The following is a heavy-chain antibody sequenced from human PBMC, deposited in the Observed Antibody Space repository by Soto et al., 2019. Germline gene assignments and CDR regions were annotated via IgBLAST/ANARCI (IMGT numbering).Heavy chain of an antibody. V-gene: IGHV1-46*01. D-gene: IGHD4-17*01. CDR2: INPSGGST. Sequence: ASVKVSCKASGYTFTSYYMHWVRQAPGQGLEWMGIINPSGGSTSYAQKFQGRVIMTRDTSTSTVYMELSSLRSEDTAVYYCARDDYGDYVEGYWGQGTLVTVSS. CDR1: GYTFTSYY. J-gene: IGHJ4*02. CDR3: ARDDYGDYVEGY.